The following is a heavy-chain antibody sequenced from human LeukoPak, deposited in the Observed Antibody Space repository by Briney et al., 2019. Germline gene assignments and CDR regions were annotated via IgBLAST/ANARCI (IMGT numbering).Heavy chain of an antibody. J-gene: IGHJ5*02. CDR2: ISSSSSYI. Sequence: PGGSLRLSCAVSGFTFSSYSMTWVRQAPGKGLEWVSSISSSSSYIYYADSVKGRFTISRDNAKNSLYLQMNSLRAEDTAVYYCARGPPLFDPWGQGTLVTVSS. CDR3: ARGPPLFDP. CDR1: GFTFSSYS. V-gene: IGHV3-21*01.